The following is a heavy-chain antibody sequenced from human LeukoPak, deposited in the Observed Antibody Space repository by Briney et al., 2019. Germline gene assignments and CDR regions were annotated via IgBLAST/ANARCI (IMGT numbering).Heavy chain of an antibody. V-gene: IGHV3-23*01. Sequence: PGGSLRPSCAPAGLTFSSYAMSWVRQAPGKGLEWVSAISGSGGNTYHADSGKGRFTISRDNSKNTLYLQMSSLRAEDTAVYYCAKYSPKPRGYSYGRFDYWGQGTLVTVSS. J-gene: IGHJ4*02. CDR2: ISGSGGNT. CDR3: AKYSPKPRGYSYGRFDY. D-gene: IGHD5-18*01. CDR1: GLTFSSYA.